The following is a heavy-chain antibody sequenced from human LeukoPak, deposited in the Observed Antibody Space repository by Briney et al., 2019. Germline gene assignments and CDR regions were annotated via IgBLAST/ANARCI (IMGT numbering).Heavy chain of an antibody. Sequence: TGGSLRLSCAASGFTFSSYSMNWVRQAPGKGLEWVSAISGSGGSTYYADSVKGRFTISRDNSKNTLYLQMNSLRAEDTAVYYCAKSTVAAAGPDAFDIWGQGTMVTVSS. CDR2: ISGSGGST. CDR3: AKSTVAAAGPDAFDI. V-gene: IGHV3-23*01. CDR1: GFTFSSYS. D-gene: IGHD6-13*01. J-gene: IGHJ3*02.